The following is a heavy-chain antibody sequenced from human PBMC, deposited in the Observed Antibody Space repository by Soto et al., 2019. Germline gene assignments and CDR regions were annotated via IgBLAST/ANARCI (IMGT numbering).Heavy chain of an antibody. J-gene: IGHJ6*02. CDR2: INHSGST. Sequence: SETLSLTCAVYGGSFSGYYWSWIRQPPGKGLEWIGEINHSGSTNYNMSLKSRVTISVDTSKNQFSLKLSSVTAADTAVYYCAREWGHYYGSGSYYGSPDYYYYGMDVWGQGTTVTSP. D-gene: IGHD3-10*01. CDR3: AREWGHYYGSGSYYGSPDYYYYGMDV. CDR1: GGSFSGYY. V-gene: IGHV4-34*01.